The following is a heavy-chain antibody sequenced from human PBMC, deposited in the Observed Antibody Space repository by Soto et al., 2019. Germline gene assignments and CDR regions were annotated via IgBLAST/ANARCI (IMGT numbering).Heavy chain of an antibody. CDR1: GLGGDK. J-gene: IGHJ4*02. D-gene: IGHD3-16*01. CDR2: TLTTGVT. Sequence: EVQLVESGGGLIQPGESLTVSCAASGLGGDKLSWVRQAPGKGLEWVALTLTTGVTMYADSVKGRFTVSRDTSKTTQYLHMNSLRVEDTAVYYCARDRVGGGAYDLDYWGQGTLVTVSS. V-gene: IGHV3-53*01. CDR3: ARDRVGGGAYDLDY.